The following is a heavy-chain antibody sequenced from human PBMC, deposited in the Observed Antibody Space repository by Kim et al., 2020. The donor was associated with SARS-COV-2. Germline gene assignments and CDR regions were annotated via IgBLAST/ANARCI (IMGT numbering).Heavy chain of an antibody. Sequence: GGSLRLSCAASGFFFSDYYMSWIRQAPGKGLEWVSYISSSGFTTHYADSVKGRFTISRDNAKNSLYLQMNSLRAEDTALYYCARVGSTVAAGTMDYWGQGTLVTVSS. CDR3: ARVGSTVAAGTMDY. D-gene: IGHD6-13*01. J-gene: IGHJ4*02. CDR1: GFFFSDYY. CDR2: ISSSGFTT. V-gene: IGHV3-11*01.